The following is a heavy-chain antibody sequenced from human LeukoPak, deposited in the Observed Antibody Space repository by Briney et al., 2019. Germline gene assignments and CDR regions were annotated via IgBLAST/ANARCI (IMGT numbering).Heavy chain of an antibody. J-gene: IGHJ4*02. CDR2: ISYDGSNK. D-gene: IGHD6-19*01. CDR1: GFTFSSYA. Sequence: GGSLSLSCAASGFTFSSYAMHWVRKAPGNGLEGVAVISYDGSNKYYADSVKGRFTISRDNSKNTLYLQMNSLRAEDTAVYYCAGDGVKWLFPLIYYFDYWGQGTLVTVSS. V-gene: IGHV3-30*04. CDR3: AGDGVKWLFPLIYYFDY.